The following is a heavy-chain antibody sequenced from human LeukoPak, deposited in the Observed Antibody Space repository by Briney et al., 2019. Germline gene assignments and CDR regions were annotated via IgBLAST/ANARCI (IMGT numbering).Heavy chain of an antibody. CDR3: ARDLGGIFFS. CDR2: IYTSGST. Sequence: SETLSLTCAVYGGSFSGYYWSWIRQPAGKGLEWIGRIYTSGSTNYNPSLKSRVTISVDTSKNQFSLKLSSVTAADTAVYYCARDLGGIFFSWGQGTLATVSS. J-gene: IGHJ4*02. D-gene: IGHD1-26*01. V-gene: IGHV4-4*07. CDR1: GGSFSGYY.